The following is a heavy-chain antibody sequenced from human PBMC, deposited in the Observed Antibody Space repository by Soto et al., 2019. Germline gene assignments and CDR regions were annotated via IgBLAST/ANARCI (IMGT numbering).Heavy chain of an antibody. J-gene: IGHJ4*02. CDR3: ARDYGDYFDF. V-gene: IGHV4-59*01. D-gene: IGHD4-17*01. Sequence: ASETLSLTCTVSGGSISSDYWSWIRQPPGKGLEWIGYIYYSGSTNYNPSLKSRVTISVDTSKNQFSLKLSSVTAADTAVYYCARDYGDYFDFWGQVTLVTVSS. CDR1: GGSISSDY. CDR2: IYYSGST.